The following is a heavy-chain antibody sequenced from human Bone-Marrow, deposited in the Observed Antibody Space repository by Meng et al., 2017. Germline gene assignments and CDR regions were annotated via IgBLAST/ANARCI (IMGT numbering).Heavy chain of an antibody. J-gene: IGHJ3*02. CDR1: GFTFSSYA. D-gene: IGHD6-19*01. CDR2: ISWNSGSI. V-gene: IGHV3-9*01. CDR3: AKDMKSSGWYGDAFDI. Sequence: SLKISCAASGFTFSSYAMHWVRQAPGKGLEWVSGISWNSGSIGYADSVKGRFTISRDNAKNSLYLQMNSLRAEDTALYYCAKDMKSSGWYGDAFDIWGQGTMVTVSS.